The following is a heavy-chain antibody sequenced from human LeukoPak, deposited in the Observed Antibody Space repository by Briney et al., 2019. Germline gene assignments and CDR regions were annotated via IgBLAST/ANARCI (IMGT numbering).Heavy chain of an antibody. CDR1: GFTFSSYW. CDR2: INSDGSST. Sequence: GGSLRLSCAASGFTFSSYWMHWVRQAPGKGLVWVSRINSDGSSTSYADSVKGRFTISRDNAKNTLYLQMNSLRAEDTAVYYCAKLIPEWGLYDAFDIWGQGTMVTVSS. J-gene: IGHJ3*02. V-gene: IGHV3-74*01. D-gene: IGHD3-3*01. CDR3: AKLIPEWGLYDAFDI.